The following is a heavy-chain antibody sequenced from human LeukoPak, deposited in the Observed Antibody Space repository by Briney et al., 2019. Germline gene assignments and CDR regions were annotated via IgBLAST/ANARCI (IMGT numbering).Heavy chain of an antibody. D-gene: IGHD5-24*01. CDR1: GFNFSSYS. J-gene: IGHJ4*02. V-gene: IGHV3-21*01. Sequence: GGSLRLSCAASGFNFSSYSMNWVRQAPGKGLEWVSSISSSSSYIYYADSVKGRFTISRDNAKNSLYLQMNSLRAEDTAVYYCARGMATNPLFDYWGQGTLVTVSS. CDR2: ISSSSSYI. CDR3: ARGMATNPLFDY.